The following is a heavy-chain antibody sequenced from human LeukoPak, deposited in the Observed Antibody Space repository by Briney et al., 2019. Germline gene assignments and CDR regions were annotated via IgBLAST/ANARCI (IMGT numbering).Heavy chain of an antibody. CDR3: ARDLVARGIAVAGNFDY. D-gene: IGHD6-19*01. Sequence: GGSLRLSCAGSGFTFSSYEMNWVRQAPGKGLEWVSGINWNGGSTGYADSVKGRFTISRDNAKNSLYLQMNSLRAEDTALYYCARDLVARGIAVAGNFDYWGQGTLVTVSS. J-gene: IGHJ4*02. CDR2: INWNGGST. CDR1: GFTFSSYE. V-gene: IGHV3-20*04.